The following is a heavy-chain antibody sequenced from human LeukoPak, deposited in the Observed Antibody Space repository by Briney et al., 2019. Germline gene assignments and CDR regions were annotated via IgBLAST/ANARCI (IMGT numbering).Heavy chain of an antibody. CDR1: GYIFTNYW. CDR2: IYSAGSDT. CDR3: ARQSRDGSKTRGYYFDS. V-gene: IGHV5-51*01. Sequence: VSLKISCQVSGYIFTNYWIGWVRQMPGKGLESMGIIYSAGSDTTYSPSFEGHVTISADKSISTVYLQWGSLKASDTAMYYCARQSRDGSKTRGYYFDSWGQGTLVTVSS. D-gene: IGHD3-10*01. J-gene: IGHJ4*02.